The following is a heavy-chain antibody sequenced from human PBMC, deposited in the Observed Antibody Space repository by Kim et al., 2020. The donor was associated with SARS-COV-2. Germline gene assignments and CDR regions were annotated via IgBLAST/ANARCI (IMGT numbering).Heavy chain of an antibody. J-gene: IGHJ4*02. CDR3: ARDVGVEFDY. D-gene: IGHD3-10*01. CDR1: GLSISMFS. Sequence: GGSLRLSFVASGLSISMFSLTWVRQAPGKGLEWVANINEDGSEKYYVDSVKGRFTISRDNAKNSMFLQLNSLRAEDTALYYCARDVGVEFDYWGQGTLVTVSS. V-gene: IGHV3-7*03. CDR2: INEDGSEK.